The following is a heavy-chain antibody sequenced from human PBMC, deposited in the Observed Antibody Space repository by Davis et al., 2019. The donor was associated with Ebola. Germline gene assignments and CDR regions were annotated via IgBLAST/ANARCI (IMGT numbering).Heavy chain of an antibody. CDR2: INSDWSST. J-gene: IGHJ5*02. CDR3: ARGTNYYDSSGHPENWFDP. D-gene: IGHD3-22*01. CDR1: GFTFSSYW. Sequence: GESLKISCAASGFTFSSYWMHWVRQAPGKGLVSVSRINSDWSSTSYADSVKGRFTISRDNAKNTLYLQMNSLRAEDTAVYYCARGTNYYDSSGHPENWFDPWGQGTLVTVSS. V-gene: IGHV3-74*01.